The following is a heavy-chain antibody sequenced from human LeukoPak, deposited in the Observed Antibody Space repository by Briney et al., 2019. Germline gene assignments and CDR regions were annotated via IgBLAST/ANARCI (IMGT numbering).Heavy chain of an antibody. D-gene: IGHD3-22*01. Sequence: SETLSPTCTVSGGSISSSSYYWGWIRQPPGKGLEWIGSIYYSGSTYYNPSLKSRVTISVDTSKNQFSLKLSSVTAADTAVYYCARSHYDSSGYYPPGPYYYYMDVWGKGTTVTVSS. CDR1: GGSISSSSYY. J-gene: IGHJ6*03. CDR3: ARSHYDSSGYYPPGPYYYYMDV. V-gene: IGHV4-39*01. CDR2: IYYSGST.